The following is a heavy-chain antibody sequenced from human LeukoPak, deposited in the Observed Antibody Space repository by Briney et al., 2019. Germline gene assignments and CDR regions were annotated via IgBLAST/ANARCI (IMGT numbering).Heavy chain of an antibody. V-gene: IGHV1-2*02. CDR3: AREDIVVVPAADFDP. CDR1: GYTFTGYY. D-gene: IGHD2-2*01. CDR2: INPNSGGT. J-gene: IGHJ5*02. Sequence: ASVKVSCKASGYTFTGYYMPWVRQAPGQGREWMGWINPNSGGTNYAKKLQGRVTMTRDTSISTAYMELSRLRSDDTAVYYCAREDIVVVPAADFDPWGQGTLVTVSS.